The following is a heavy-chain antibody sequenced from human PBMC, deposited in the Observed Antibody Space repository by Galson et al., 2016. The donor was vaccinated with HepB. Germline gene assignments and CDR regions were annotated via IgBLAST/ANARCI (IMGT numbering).Heavy chain of an antibody. CDR2: TYYRSRWHN. CDR1: GDSVSSNSVG. D-gene: IGHD2-2*01. Sequence: CAISGDSVSSNSVGWNWIRQSPSRGLEWLGRTYYRSRWHNDYAVSMKSRITINPDTSKNQFSLQLNSVTPEDTAVYFCARATSTDCYAGPQGCHYYFFGMDVWDEGTTVTVSS. V-gene: IGHV6-1*01. J-gene: IGHJ6*04. CDR3: ARATSTDCYAGPQGCHYYFFGMDV.